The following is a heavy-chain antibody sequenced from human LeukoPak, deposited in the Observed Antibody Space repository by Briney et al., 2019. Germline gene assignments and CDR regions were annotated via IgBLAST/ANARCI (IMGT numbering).Heavy chain of an antibody. CDR3: ASTDEAYCSGGSCYSP. V-gene: IGHV1-8*02. D-gene: IGHD2-15*01. Sequence: WASVKVSCKASGYTFTGYYMHWVRQATGQGLEWMGWMNPNSGNTGYAQKFQGRVTMTRNTSISTAYMELSSLRSEDTAVYYCASTDEAYCSGGSCYSPWGQGTLVTVSS. CDR1: GYTFTGYY. CDR2: MNPNSGNT. J-gene: IGHJ5*02.